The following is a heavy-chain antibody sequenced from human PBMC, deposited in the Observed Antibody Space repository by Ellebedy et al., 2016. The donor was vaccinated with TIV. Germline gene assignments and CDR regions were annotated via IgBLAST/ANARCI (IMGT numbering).Heavy chain of an antibody. CDR1: GASFSHYY. Sequence: SETLSLTXAVSGASFSHYYWSWIRQPPGKGLEWIGEINHSGSTYSNPSLRSRVSMSADPSKNQFSLKLTSLTAADTAVYFCARGRGGSYSIPFDYWGQGALVTVSS. CDR2: INHSGST. J-gene: IGHJ4*02. CDR3: ARGRGGSYSIPFDY. V-gene: IGHV4-34*01. D-gene: IGHD1-26*01.